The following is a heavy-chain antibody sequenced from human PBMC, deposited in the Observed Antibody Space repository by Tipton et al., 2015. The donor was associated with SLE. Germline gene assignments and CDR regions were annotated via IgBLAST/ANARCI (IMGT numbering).Heavy chain of an antibody. CDR3: ARELTGESFDY. D-gene: IGHD7-27*01. CDR1: GFTFSSYW. Sequence: SLRLSCAASGFTFSSYWMHWVRQAPGKGLVWVSRINSDGSSTNYADSVKGRFTISRDNSKNTLYLQMNSLRAEDTAVYYCARELTGESFDYWGQGTLVTVSS. CDR2: INSDGSST. V-gene: IGHV3-74*01. J-gene: IGHJ4*02.